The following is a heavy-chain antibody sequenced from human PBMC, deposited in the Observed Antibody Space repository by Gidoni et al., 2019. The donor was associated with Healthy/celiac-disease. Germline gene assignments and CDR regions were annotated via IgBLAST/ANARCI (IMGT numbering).Heavy chain of an antibody. J-gene: IGHJ6*02. CDR1: GGTFSSYT. D-gene: IGHD1-20*01. CDR3: ARVYNYYGMDV. CDR2: IIPIRGIA. V-gene: IGHV1-69*02. Sequence: ASGGTFSSYTISWVRQAPGQGLEWMGRIIPIRGIANYAQKFQGRVTITADKSTSTAYMELSSLRSEDTAVYYCARVYNYYGMDVWGQGTTVTVSS.